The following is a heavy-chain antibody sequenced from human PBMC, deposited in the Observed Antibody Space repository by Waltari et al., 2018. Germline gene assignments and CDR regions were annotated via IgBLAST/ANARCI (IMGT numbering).Heavy chain of an antibody. CDR1: GYSISSGYY. CDR2: IYHSGST. Sequence: QVQLQESGPGLVKPSETLSLTCAVSGYSISSGYYWGWLRQPPGKGLEWIGSIYHSGSTYYNPSLKSRVTISVDTSKNQFSLKLSSVTAADTAVYYCARDRSGYDYCFDPWGQGTLVTVSS. CDR3: ARDRSGYDYCFDP. V-gene: IGHV4-38-2*02. J-gene: IGHJ5*02. D-gene: IGHD5-12*01.